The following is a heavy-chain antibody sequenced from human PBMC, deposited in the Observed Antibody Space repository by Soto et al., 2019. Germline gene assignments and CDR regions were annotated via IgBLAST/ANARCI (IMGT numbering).Heavy chain of an antibody. CDR2: ISGSGGST. V-gene: IGHV3-23*01. D-gene: IGHD3-10*01. CDR1: GFTFSSYA. J-gene: IGHJ4*02. Sequence: GGSLRLSCAASGFTFSSYAMSWVRQAPGKGLEWVSAISGSGGSTYYADSVKGRFTISRDNSKNTLYLQMNSLRAEDTAVYYCAKAPELLWFGELKGWGQGTLVTVSS. CDR3: AKAPELLWFGELKG.